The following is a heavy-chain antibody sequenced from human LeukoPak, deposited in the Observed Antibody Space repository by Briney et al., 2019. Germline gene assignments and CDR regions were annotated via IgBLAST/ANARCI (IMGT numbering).Heavy chain of an antibody. CDR1: GFIFRTYG. D-gene: IGHD3-22*01. J-gene: IGHJ4*02. CDR2: ISYDGSNN. CDR3: AKPNLDSSGHVLAY. Sequence: GGSLRLSCAASGFIFRTYGMHWVRQPPGKGLEWVAVISYDGSNNYYADSVKGRFTISRDNSKNTLYLQMNSLRAEDTAVYYCAKPNLDSSGHVLAYWRQGTLVTVSS. V-gene: IGHV3-30*18.